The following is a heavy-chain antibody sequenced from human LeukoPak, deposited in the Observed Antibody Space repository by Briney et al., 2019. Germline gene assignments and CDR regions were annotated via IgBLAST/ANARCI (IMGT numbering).Heavy chain of an antibody. J-gene: IGHJ6*03. CDR1: GDSISRYY. CDR2: MFYSGST. D-gene: IGHD3-22*01. V-gene: IGHV4-59*08. Sequence: SETLSLTCTVSGDSISRYYWTWIRQPPGKGLEWIGYMFYSGSTTYNPSLKTRITISVDTSKNKFSLKLRSVTAADTAVYYCTRLPYYYDNSGFRDYHYYMDVWGKGTTVNVFS. CDR3: TRLPYYYDNSGFRDYHYYMDV.